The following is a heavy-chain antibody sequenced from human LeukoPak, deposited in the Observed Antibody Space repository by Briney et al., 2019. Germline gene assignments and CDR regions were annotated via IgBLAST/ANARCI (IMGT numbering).Heavy chain of an antibody. CDR3: AKDLSVVGAHDSFDV. CDR2: ISYDGNTI. D-gene: IGHD1-26*01. CDR1: GXSFSSYG. Sequence: PGGSLRLSCAASGXSFSSYGMHWVRQAPGKGLVWLTVISYDGNTIYYAASVKGRLTISRDNSKSTLYLQMNSLRIEDTAVYFCAKDLSVVGAHDSFDVWGQGTMVTVSS. V-gene: IGHV3-30*18. J-gene: IGHJ3*01.